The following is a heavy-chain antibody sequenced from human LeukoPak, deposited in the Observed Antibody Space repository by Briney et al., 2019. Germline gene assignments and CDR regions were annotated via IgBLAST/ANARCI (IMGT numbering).Heavy chain of an antibody. CDR2: IYYSGTT. Sequence: SETLSLTCTLSGGSISFCYYWGWIRQPPGKGLEWIGTIYYSGTTYYNPSLKSRVTISVDTSKNQFSLNLSSVTATDTAVYYCARHTSDWAFDSWGQGTLVTVSS. CDR1: GGSISFCYY. CDR3: ARHTSDWAFDS. J-gene: IGHJ4*02. D-gene: IGHD6-19*01. V-gene: IGHV4-39*01.